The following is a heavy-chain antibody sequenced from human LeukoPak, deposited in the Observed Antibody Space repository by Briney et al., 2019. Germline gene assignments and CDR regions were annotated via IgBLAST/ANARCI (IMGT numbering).Heavy chain of an antibody. CDR3: AREGLNMVRGVIPKEAWGWFDP. D-gene: IGHD3-10*01. CDR2: IYTSGST. CDR1: GGSISSGSYY. J-gene: IGHJ5*02. Sequence: SQTLSLTCTVSGGSISSGSYYWNWIRQPAGKGLEWIGRIYTSGSTNYNPSLKSRVTISVNTSKNQFSLKLSSVTAADTAVYYCAREGLNMVRGVIPKEAWGWFDPWGQGTLVTVSS. V-gene: IGHV4-61*02.